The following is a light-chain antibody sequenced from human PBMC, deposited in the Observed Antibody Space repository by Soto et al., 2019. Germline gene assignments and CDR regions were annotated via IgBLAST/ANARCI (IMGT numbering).Light chain of an antibody. CDR1: QSVSSN. V-gene: IGKV3-15*01. Sequence: EIVMTQSPATLSVSPGDRATLSCRASQSVSSNLAWYQQKPGQAPRLLIYRASTRATGIPARFSGSGSGTEFTLTISSLQSEDFAVYYCQQHFNWPPYTFGQGTKLEIK. CDR3: QQHFNWPPYT. CDR2: RAS. J-gene: IGKJ2*01.